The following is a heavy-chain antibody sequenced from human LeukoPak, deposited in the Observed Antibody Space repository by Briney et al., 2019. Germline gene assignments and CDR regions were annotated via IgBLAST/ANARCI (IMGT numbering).Heavy chain of an antibody. J-gene: IGHJ4*02. CDR3: ARTGCTSTSCYEVGRYFDH. CDR1: GFSFGDYT. V-gene: IGHV3-21*01. D-gene: IGHD2-2*01. CDR2: ITSMSTYT. Sequence: NAGGSLRLSCAASGFSFGDYTMNWVRLAPGKGLEWVSSITSMSTYTYYGDSMKGRFTISRDNAKNSPYLQMHSLTVEDTAVYYCARTGCTSTSCYEVGRYFDHWGRGALVTVSS.